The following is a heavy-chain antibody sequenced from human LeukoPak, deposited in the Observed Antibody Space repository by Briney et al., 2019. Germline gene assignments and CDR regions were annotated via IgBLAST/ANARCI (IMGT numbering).Heavy chain of an antibody. CDR3: TRQVGVPAASMDV. J-gene: IGHJ6*04. CDR1: GFTSSGSA. Sequence: GGSLRLSCAVSGFTSSGSAIHWVRQASGKGLEWVGRIRSKPNSYATAYAASVKGRFTISRDDSKNTAYLQMNSLKTEDTAVYYRTRQVGVPAASMDVWGKGATVTVSS. D-gene: IGHD2-2*01. CDR2: IRSKPNSYAT. V-gene: IGHV3-73*01.